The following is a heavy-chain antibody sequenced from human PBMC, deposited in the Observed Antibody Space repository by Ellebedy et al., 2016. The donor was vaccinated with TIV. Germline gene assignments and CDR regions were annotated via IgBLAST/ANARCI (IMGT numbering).Heavy chain of an antibody. V-gene: IGHV4-59*11. CDR2: FYDSGST. Sequence: MPSETLSLTCNVSGGSISNHYWSWIRQPPGKGLEWIAYFYDSGSTNYNPSLRSRITVSVDTSKNQLSLNLNSVTAADTAEYLCAGGVRYFDWSEAFDIWGQGTVVTVSS. J-gene: IGHJ3*02. CDR1: GGSISNHY. D-gene: IGHD3-9*01. CDR3: AGGVRYFDWSEAFDI.